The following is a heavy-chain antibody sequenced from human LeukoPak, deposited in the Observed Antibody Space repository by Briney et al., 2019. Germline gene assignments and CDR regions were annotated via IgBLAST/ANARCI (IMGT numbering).Heavy chain of an antibody. CDR1: GGSISSYY. CDR2: IYYSGST. D-gene: IGHD3-3*01. V-gene: IGHV4-59*01. J-gene: IGHJ4*02. Sequence: SETLSLTCTVSGGSISSYYWSWIRQPPGKGLEWIGYIYYSGSTNYNPSLKSRVTTSVDTSKNQFSLKLSSVTAADTAVYYCARVGGEYYDFWSGYPYYFDYWGQGTLVTVSS. CDR3: ARVGGEYYDFWSGYPYYFDY.